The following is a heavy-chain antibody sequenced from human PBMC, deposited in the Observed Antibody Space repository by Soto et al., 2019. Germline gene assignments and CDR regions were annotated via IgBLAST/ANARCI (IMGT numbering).Heavy chain of an antibody. Sequence: GSLRLSCAASGFTFSSYAMHWVRQAPGKGLEYVSAISSNGGSTYYANSVKGRFTISRDNSKNTLYLQMGSLRAEDMAVYYCARAKNGPFDYWGQGTLVTVSS. D-gene: IGHD2-8*01. V-gene: IGHV3-64*01. CDR3: ARAKNGPFDY. J-gene: IGHJ4*02. CDR1: GFTFSSYA. CDR2: ISSNGGST.